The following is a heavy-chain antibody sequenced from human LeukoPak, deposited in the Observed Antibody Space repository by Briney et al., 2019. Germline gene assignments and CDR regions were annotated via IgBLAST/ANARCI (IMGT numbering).Heavy chain of an antibody. CDR3: ARSVRDGYNYYAFDI. D-gene: IGHD5-24*01. V-gene: IGHV4-4*07. Sequence: SETLSLTCTVSGGSISSYYWSWIRQPAGKGLEWIGRIYTSGSTNYNPSLKSRVTISVDTSKNQFSLKLSSVTAADTAVYYCARSVRDGYNYYAFDIWGQGTMVTVSS. J-gene: IGHJ3*02. CDR1: GGSISSYY. CDR2: IYTSGST.